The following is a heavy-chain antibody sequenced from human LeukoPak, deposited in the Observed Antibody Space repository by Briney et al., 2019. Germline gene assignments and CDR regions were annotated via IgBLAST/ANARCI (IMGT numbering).Heavy chain of an antibody. CDR1: GFTFDNSW. V-gene: IGHV3-74*01. CDR2: ISPDGITT. CDR3: ATAGNYRFDN. J-gene: IGHJ4*02. Sequence: PGGSLRLSCAASGFTFDNSWIHWVRQGPGRGLVWVSRISPDGITTNYADSVKDRFTISRDNAMNTLYLQMNSLRAEDTAVYYCATAGNYRFDNWGQGTLVTVSS. D-gene: IGHD1-7*01.